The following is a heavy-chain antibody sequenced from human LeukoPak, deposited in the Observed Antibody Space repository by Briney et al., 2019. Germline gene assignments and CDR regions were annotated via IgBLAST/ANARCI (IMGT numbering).Heavy chain of an antibody. CDR3: ARAVDSYGRFDY. V-gene: IGHV4-61*02. CDR1: SGSISSGSSY. Sequence: SQTLSLTCTVSSGSISSGSSYWSWIRQPAGRGLEWIGRISTSGSTNYNPSLKSRVTISVDTSKIHFSLRLSSVTAADTAVYYCARAVDSYGRFDYWGQGTLVTVSS. CDR2: ISTSGST. D-gene: IGHD5-12*01. J-gene: IGHJ4*02.